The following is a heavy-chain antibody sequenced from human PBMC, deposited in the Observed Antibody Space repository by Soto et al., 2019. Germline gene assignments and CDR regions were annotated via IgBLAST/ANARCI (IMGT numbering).Heavy chain of an antibody. CDR1: EFPAGNNY. V-gene: IGHV3-66*01. CDR2: IYSNGDT. CDR3: MNRPRA. J-gene: IGHJ5*02. D-gene: IGHD6-6*01. Sequence: DVQLVESGGGLVQPGGSLSLSCAASEFPAGNNYMSWVRQAPGKGLEWVSLIYSNGDTRYADSVRGRFTISRDSSKNILYLQMNSLRADDTAIYYCMNRPRAWGRGTLVTVSS.